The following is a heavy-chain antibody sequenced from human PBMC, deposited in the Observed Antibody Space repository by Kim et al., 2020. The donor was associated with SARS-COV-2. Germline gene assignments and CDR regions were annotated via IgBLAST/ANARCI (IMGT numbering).Heavy chain of an antibody. CDR1: GFTFSRYW. J-gene: IGHJ4*02. CDR3: LGAFDY. CDR2: INSDGNLK. D-gene: IGHD3-16*01. Sequence: GGSLRHSCAASGFTFSRYWMHWVRQAPGKGPVWVSRINSDGNLKTYSGSVKGRFTISRDNARNTLYLQMNSLRVEDTAVYFCLGAFDYWGRGTLVTVSS. V-gene: IGHV3-74*03.